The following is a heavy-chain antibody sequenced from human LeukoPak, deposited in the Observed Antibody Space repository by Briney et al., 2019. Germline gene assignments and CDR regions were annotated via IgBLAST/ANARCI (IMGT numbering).Heavy chain of an antibody. CDR2: INPSGGST. D-gene: IGHD3-22*01. V-gene: IGHV1-46*01. CDR1: GYTFTSYY. Sequence: ASVKVSCKASGYTFTSYYMHWVRQAPGQGLEWMGIINPSGGSTSYAQKFQGRVTMTRDTSTSTVYMELSSLRSEDTAVYYCARGGIHSSGSLRTFDLWGQGTLVTVSS. J-gene: IGHJ4*02. CDR3: ARGGIHSSGSLRTFDL.